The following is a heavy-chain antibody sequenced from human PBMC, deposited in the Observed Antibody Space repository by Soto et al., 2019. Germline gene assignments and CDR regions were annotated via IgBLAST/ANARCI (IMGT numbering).Heavy chain of an antibody. CDR1: GYNFPSYG. Sequence: QLLQSGPEVKKPGALVNISCKAFGYNFPSYGINWVRQAPGQGFEWMGWISANYGDTKYAQKFQDRITMTNDTSTATVYTELRSLTSDDTAVYFCARRSYSYGTFDYWGQGALVTVSS. V-gene: IGHV1-18*01. J-gene: IGHJ4*02. CDR2: ISANYGDT. CDR3: ARRSYSYGTFDY. D-gene: IGHD3-16*01.